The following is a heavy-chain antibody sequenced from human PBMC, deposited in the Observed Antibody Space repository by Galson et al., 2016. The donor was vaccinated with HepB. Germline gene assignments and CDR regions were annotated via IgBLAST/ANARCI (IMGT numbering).Heavy chain of an antibody. D-gene: IGHD2-2*01. J-gene: IGHJ5*02. CDR1: GYTFTNYW. Sequence: QSGAEVKKPGESLRISCKGSGYTFTNYWISWVRQMPGKGLEWMGRIDPSDSYTNYSPSFQGHVTISVDISISTAFVQWSGLKASDTAIYYCARHGVVPADTWFDPWGQGTLVTVSS. CDR3: ARHGVVPADTWFDP. CDR2: IDPSDSYT. V-gene: IGHV5-10-1*01.